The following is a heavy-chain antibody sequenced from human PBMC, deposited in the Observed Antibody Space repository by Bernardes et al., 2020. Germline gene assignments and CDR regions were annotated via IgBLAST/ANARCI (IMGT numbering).Heavy chain of an antibody. CDR2: INHSGST. Sequence: SETLSLTCAVYGGSFSGYYWSWIRQPPGKGLEWIGEINHSGSTNYNPSLKSRVTISVDTSKNQFSLKLSSVTAADTAVYYCARVGDSSGWKHWGKGTLVTVSS. CDR1: GGSFSGYY. D-gene: IGHD6-19*01. J-gene: IGHJ4*02. CDR3: ARVGDSSGWKH. V-gene: IGHV4-34*01.